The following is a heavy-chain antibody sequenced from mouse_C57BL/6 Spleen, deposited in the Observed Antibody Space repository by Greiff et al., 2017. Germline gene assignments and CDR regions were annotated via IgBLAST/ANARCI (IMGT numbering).Heavy chain of an antibody. D-gene: IGHD4-1*01. CDR2: IDPSDSYT. CDR3: ARSRLTGTLYWYFDV. V-gene: IGHV1-69*01. Sequence: QVQLKQPGAELVMPGASVKLSCKASGYTFTSYWMHWVKQRPGQGLGWIGEIDPSDSYTNYNQKFKGKSTLTVDKSSSTAYMQLSSLTSEDSAVYYCARSRLTGTLYWYFDVWGTGTTVTVSS. J-gene: IGHJ1*03. CDR1: GYTFTSYW.